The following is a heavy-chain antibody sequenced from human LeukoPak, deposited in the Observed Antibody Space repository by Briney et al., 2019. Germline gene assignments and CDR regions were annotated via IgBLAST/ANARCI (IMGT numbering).Heavy chain of an antibody. D-gene: IGHD6-13*01. CDR1: GASLSRDNFY. J-gene: IGHJ4*02. V-gene: IGHV4-30-4*01. CDR3: ASCTWSLRYFES. Sequence: PSQTLSLTCSVSGASLSRDNFYWSWIRQPPGKGLEWIGYIYYSGATNYNPSLRSRVTLSQDTSKNQFSLTVDSVSAADSAVYYCASCTWSLRYFESWGQGTLVTVSS. CDR2: IYYSGAT.